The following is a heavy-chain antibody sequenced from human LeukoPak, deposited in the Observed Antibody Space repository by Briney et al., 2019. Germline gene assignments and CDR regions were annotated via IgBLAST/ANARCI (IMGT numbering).Heavy chain of an antibody. D-gene: IGHD5-12*01. J-gene: IGHJ4*02. Sequence: SETLSLTCTVSGGSISSSSHYWGWIRQPPGKGLEWIGSFYYSGSTYYNPSLKSRVTISVDTSKNQFSLKLSSVTAADTAVYYCARDISRVARGNFDYWGQGTLVTVSS. CDR3: ARDISRVARGNFDY. CDR2: FYYSGST. CDR1: GGSISSSSHY. V-gene: IGHV4-39*07.